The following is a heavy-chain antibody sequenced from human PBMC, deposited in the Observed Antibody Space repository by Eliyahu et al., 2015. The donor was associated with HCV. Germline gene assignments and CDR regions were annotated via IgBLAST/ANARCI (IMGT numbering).Heavy chain of an antibody. CDR1: GGSITTYX. J-gene: IGHJ5*02. V-gene: IGHV4-59*01. CDR2: IYYSGST. CDR3: SSGGGGIAVAGTGGWFDP. D-gene: IGHD6-19*01. Sequence: QVQLQESGPGLVKPSETLSLTCTVXGGSITTYXWSWIRQPPGKGLEWIGYIYYSGSTNYNPSLKSRVTMSVXTSKNQFSLNLSSVTAADTAVYYCSSGGGGIAVAGTGGWFDPWGQGTLVTVSS.